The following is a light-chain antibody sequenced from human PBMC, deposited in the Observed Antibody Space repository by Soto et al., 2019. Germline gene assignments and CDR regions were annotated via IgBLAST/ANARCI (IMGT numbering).Light chain of an antibody. Sequence: EIVLTQSPATLSLSPGERATLSCRASQSVSSYLAWYQQKHGQAPRLLIYYASNRATGIPARFIGSGSGTDFTLTISSLQPEDFAVYYCQQRSNWPPITFGQGTRLEIK. J-gene: IGKJ5*01. CDR3: QQRSNWPPIT. V-gene: IGKV3-11*01. CDR1: QSVSSY. CDR2: YAS.